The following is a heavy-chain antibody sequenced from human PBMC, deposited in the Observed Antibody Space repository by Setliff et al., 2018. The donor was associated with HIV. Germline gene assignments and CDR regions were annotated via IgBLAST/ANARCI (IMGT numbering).Heavy chain of an antibody. CDR3: ARVPYRSAWFSGGHDAFDI. D-gene: IGHD6-19*01. CDR2: ISGFNGNT. V-gene: IGHV1-18*01. Sequence: ASVKVSCKASGYSFARYGLSWGRRAPGQGLEWMGWISGFNGNTKYAQSFQDRVAMTTETATSTAYMEMRSLRSDDTAVYFCARVPYRSAWFSGGHDAFDIWGQGTMVTVSS. J-gene: IGHJ3*02. CDR1: GYSFARYG.